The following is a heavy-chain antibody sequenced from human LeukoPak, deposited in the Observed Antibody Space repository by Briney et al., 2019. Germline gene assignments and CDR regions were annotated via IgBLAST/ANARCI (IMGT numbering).Heavy chain of an antibody. V-gene: IGHV4-39*07. CDR2: IYYSGST. CDR3: ARVGCSGGSCYRLRYYMDV. D-gene: IGHD2-15*01. Sequence: SETLSLTCTVSGGSISSSTYYWGWIRQPPGKGLEWIGSIYYSGSTYCRPSLKSRLTISVDTSKNQFSLNLSSVTAADTAVYYCARVGCSGGSCYRLRYYMDVWGKGTTVTVSS. CDR1: GGSISSSTYY. J-gene: IGHJ6*03.